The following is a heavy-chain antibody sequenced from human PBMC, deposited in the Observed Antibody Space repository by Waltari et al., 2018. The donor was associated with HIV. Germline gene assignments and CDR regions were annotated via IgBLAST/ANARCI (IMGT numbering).Heavy chain of an antibody. Sequence: QLQLQESGPGLVKPSETLSLTCTVSGGSISSSSYYWGWIRQPPGKGLVWIGSIYYSGSTYYHPSLKSRVTISVDTSKNQFSLKLSSVTAADTAVYYCARAGSSSWYGWFDPWGQGTLVTVSS. V-gene: IGHV4-39*01. CDR1: GGSISSSSYY. CDR2: IYYSGST. CDR3: ARAGSSSWYGWFDP. D-gene: IGHD6-13*01. J-gene: IGHJ5*02.